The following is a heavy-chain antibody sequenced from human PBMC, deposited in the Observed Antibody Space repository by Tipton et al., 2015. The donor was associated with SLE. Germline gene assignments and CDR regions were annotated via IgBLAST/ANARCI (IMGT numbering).Heavy chain of an antibody. J-gene: IGHJ4*02. D-gene: IGHD3-3*01. V-gene: IGHV4-38-2*01. CDR1: GYSISSGYY. CDR3: ARNDYDFWSGGGFYFDY. Sequence: TLSLTCAVSGYSISSGYYWGWIRQPPGKGLEWVAGISHTGTTFYNPSLKSRATISVDTSKNQFSLKLSSVTAADTAVYYCARNDYDFWSGGGFYFDYWGQGTLVTVSS. CDR2: ISHTGTT.